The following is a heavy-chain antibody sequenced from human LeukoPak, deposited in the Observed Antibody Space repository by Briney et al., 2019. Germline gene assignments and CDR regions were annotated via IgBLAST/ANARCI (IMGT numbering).Heavy chain of an antibody. V-gene: IGHV1-69*05. Sequence: ASVKVSCKASGGTFSSYAISWVRQAPGQGLEWMGGIIPIFGTANYAQKFQGRVTITTDESTSTAYMELSSLRSEDTAVYYCARTAETIYYYDSSGYEPTFDYRGQGTLVTVSS. CDR2: IIPIFGTA. J-gene: IGHJ4*02. CDR1: GGTFSSYA. D-gene: IGHD3-22*01. CDR3: ARTAETIYYYDSSGYEPTFDY.